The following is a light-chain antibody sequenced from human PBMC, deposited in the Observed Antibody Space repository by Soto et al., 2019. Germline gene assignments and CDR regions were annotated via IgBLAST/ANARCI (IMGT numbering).Light chain of an antibody. V-gene: IGKV1-5*03. J-gene: IGKJ3*01. CDR1: QSIRSW. Sequence: DIQMTQSPSMVSASVGDRVTITCRASQSIRSWLAWYQVKPGKAPKLLIYKASTLDSGVPSRFSGSGSGTDFTLTISDLQPDDFATYYCQQYDTYSVTFGPGTKVKIK. CDR3: QQYDTYSVT. CDR2: KAS.